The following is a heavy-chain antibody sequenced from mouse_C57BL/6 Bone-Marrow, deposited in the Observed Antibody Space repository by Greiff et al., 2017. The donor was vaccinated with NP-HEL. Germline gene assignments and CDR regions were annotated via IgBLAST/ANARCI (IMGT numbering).Heavy chain of an antibody. V-gene: IGHV5-16*01. D-gene: IGHD3-2*02. CDR1: GFTFSDYY. Sequence: EVKLVESEGGLVQPGSSMKLSCTASGFTFSDYYMAWVRQVPEKGLEWVANINYDGSSTYYLDSLKSRLIISRDNAKNILYLQMSSLKSEDTATYYCARALSPSQAYAMDYWGQGTSVTVSS. J-gene: IGHJ4*01. CDR2: INYDGSST. CDR3: ARALSPSQAYAMDY.